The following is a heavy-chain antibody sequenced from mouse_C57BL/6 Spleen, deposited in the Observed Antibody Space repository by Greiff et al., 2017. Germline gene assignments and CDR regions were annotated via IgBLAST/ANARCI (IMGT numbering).Heavy chain of an antibody. J-gene: IGHJ4*01. Sequence: VQLQQPGAELVRPGTSVKLSCKASGYTFTSYWMHWVKQRPGQGLEWIGVIDPSDSYTNYNQKFKGKATLTVDTSSSTAYMQLSSLTSEDSAVYYCARGGGTGNAMDYWGQGTSVTVSS. CDR3: ARGGGTGNAMDY. CDR2: IDPSDSYT. V-gene: IGHV1-59*01. CDR1: GYTFTSYW. D-gene: IGHD2-14*01.